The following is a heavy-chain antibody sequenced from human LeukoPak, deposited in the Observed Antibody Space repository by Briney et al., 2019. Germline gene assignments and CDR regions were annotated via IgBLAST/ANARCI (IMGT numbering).Heavy chain of an antibody. CDR2: IYDSGNT. CDR1: DTSFSTYF. J-gene: IGHJ4*02. CDR3: ARAKPNWNPPDY. V-gene: IGHV4-59*08. D-gene: IGHD1-1*01. Sequence: SETLSLTCTVSDTSFSTYFWSWIRQPPGKGLEWVGYIYDSGNTKYNPSLESRVTISVDTSKSQFVLNLNSVTAADTAVYYCARAKPNWNPPDYWGQGTLVTVSS.